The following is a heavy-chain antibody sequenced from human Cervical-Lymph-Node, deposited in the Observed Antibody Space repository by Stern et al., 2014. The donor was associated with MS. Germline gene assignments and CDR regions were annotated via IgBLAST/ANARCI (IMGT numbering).Heavy chain of an antibody. V-gene: IGHV3-13*05. Sequence: EVQLVESGGGLVQPGGSLRLSCAASGFSFSGYDMHWVRQASGKGLEWVSGIDITGDPYYEVSVKGRFTISRENAKNSLYLQMNSLRVGDTAVYFCARALKRGYRPNYYYYGVDVWGQGTTVTVSS. CDR2: IDITGDP. CDR3: ARALKRGYRPNYYYYGVDV. CDR1: GFSFSGYD. J-gene: IGHJ6*02. D-gene: IGHD2-2*02.